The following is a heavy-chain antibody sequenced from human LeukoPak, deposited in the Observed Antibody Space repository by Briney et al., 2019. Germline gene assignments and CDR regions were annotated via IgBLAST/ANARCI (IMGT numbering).Heavy chain of an antibody. CDR1: GFTFSTFG. J-gene: IGHJ4*02. V-gene: IGHV3-30*18. D-gene: IGHD1/OR15-1a*01. CDR3: AKVNNYDDY. Sequence: PGGPLRLSCAASGFTFSTFGIHWVRQAPGKGLEWVAAISPDGNNEYYTDSVKGRFTISRDNSKNMIYLQMNSLRGEDSAVYYCAKVNNYDDYWGQGTLVTVSS. CDR2: ISPDGNNE.